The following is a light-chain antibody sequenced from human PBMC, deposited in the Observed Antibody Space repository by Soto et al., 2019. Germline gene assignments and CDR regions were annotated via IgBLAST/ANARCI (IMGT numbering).Light chain of an antibody. Sequence: DIQMTQSPSTLSSSVRDRVTITCRASQSISSWLAWYQQKPGKAPKLLIYKASSLESGVPSRFSGSGSGTEFTLTISSLQPDDFATYYCQQYNSYPWTFGQRTKVDIK. J-gene: IGKJ1*01. CDR1: QSISSW. V-gene: IGKV1-5*03. CDR3: QQYNSYPWT. CDR2: KAS.